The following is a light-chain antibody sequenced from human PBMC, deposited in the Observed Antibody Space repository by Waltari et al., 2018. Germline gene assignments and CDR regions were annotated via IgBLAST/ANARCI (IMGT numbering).Light chain of an antibody. Sequence: EIVLTQSPTTRSVSPGARVTLSCRASQRLTTNLAWYPQKPGQAPRLLVYGASIRVSDIPARFSGSGSGTEFTLTISSLQSEDFALYFCQQYNQWPANFGPGTKVDIK. CDR2: GAS. CDR1: QRLTTN. CDR3: QQYNQWPAN. J-gene: IGKJ3*01. V-gene: IGKV3-15*01.